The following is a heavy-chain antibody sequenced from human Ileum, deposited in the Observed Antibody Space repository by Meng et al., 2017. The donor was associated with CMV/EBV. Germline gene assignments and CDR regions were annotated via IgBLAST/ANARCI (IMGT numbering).Heavy chain of an antibody. CDR2: INPNSGVT. J-gene: IGHJ5*02. CDR1: GYNFTGYY. CDR3: ARDFNSLAVTAANWFDP. Sequence: GQLGRPGAEVRQPGAPVKVSCKTPGYNFTGYYMHWVRQAPGQSPEWMGWINPNSGVTNYPQKFEDRVTMTRDTSFSTAYMELSRLTSDDTAVYYCARDFNSLAVTAANWFDPWGQGTLVTVSS. V-gene: IGHV1-2*02. D-gene: IGHD6-19*01.